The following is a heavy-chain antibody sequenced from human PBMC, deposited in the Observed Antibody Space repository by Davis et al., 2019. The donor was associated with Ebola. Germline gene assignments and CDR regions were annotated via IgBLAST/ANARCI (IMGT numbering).Heavy chain of an antibody. CDR1: GGTFSSYA. Sequence: AASVKVSCKASGGTFSSYAISWVRQAPGQRLEWMGWINAGNGNTKYSQKFQGRVTITRDTSASTAYMELSSLRSEDTAVYYCARGTVILEWLLFDYWGQGTLVTVSS. J-gene: IGHJ4*02. CDR3: ARGTVILEWLLFDY. D-gene: IGHD3-3*01. CDR2: INAGNGNT. V-gene: IGHV1-3*01.